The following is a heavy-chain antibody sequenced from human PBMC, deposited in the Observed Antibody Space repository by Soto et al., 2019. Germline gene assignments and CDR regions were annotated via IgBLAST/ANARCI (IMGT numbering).Heavy chain of an antibody. J-gene: IGHJ4*02. CDR2: INPNTGGT. Sequence: ASVKVSCKASGYTFTDNYIHWVRQAPGHGLEWMGWINPNTGGTNYAQKFQGRVTVTRDTSITTAYMELSRLRSDDTAVYYCARGFSSSADGFDYWGQGTLVTVS. D-gene: IGHD6-6*01. CDR3: ARGFSSSADGFDY. CDR1: GYTFTDNY. V-gene: IGHV1-2*02.